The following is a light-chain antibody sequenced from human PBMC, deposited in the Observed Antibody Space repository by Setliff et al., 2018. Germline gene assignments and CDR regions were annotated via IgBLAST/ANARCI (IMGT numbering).Light chain of an antibody. Sequence: QSALTQPRSVSGSPGQSVTISCTGTSSDLGGYNYVSWYQQHPGKAPKLMIYEVSKRPSGVPDRFSGSKSGNTASLTVSGLQAEDEADYYCSSYAGSNNFPYVFGTGTKVTVL. V-gene: IGLV2-8*01. CDR2: EVS. J-gene: IGLJ1*01. CDR3: SSYAGSNNFPYV. CDR1: SSDLGGYNY.